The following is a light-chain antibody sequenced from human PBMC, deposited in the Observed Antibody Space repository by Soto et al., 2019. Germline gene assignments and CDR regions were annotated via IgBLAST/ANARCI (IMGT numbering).Light chain of an antibody. V-gene: IGKV1-5*03. J-gene: IGKJ1*01. CDR2: KAS. CDR3: QQYNTYWT. Sequence: DIKMTQSPSTLSASVGDRVTITCRASQSISNWLAWYQQKPGKAPKLLIYKASNLESGVPSRFNGSGSGTDFTLTISSLQPDDFASYYCQQYNTYWTFGQGTKVDI. CDR1: QSISNW.